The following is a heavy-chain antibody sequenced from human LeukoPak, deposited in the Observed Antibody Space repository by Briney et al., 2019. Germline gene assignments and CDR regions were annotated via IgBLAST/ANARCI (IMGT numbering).Heavy chain of an antibody. CDR1: GGSISSYY. V-gene: IGHV4-4*07. CDR3: ARDEARTGYIHY. Sequence: SETLSLTCTVSGGSISSYYWSWVRQTAGKGLEWIGRIYISGTTNYNPSLKSRVTTSLDTSKNQLSLRLTSVTAADTAVYYCARDEARTGYIHYWGQGTLITVSS. J-gene: IGHJ4*02. D-gene: IGHD3-9*01. CDR2: IYISGTT.